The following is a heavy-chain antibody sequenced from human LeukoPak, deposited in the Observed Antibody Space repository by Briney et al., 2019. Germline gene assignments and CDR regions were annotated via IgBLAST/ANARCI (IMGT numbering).Heavy chain of an antibody. J-gene: IGHJ4*02. CDR2: IKSKTDGGTI. V-gene: IGHV3-15*01. CDR3: SSLAMIRGVMPFAY. D-gene: IGHD3-10*01. CDR1: GFTFSDAW. Sequence: GGSLRLSCAASGFTFSDAWMSWVRQAPGKGLEWVGRIKSKTDGGTIDYAAPVKGRFTISRDDSKNTLYLQMNSLKSEDTAVYYCSSLAMIRGVMPFAYWGQGTLVTVSS.